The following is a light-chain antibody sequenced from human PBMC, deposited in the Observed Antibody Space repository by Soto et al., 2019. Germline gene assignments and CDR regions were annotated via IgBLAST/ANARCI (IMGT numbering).Light chain of an antibody. J-gene: IGKJ4*01. CDR1: QSISSW. Sequence: DIQMTQFPSTLSASLGDKVTITFLASQSISSWLAWYQHKPGKAPKLLIYDASSLESVVPSRFSGSGSGTEFTLTISSLQPDDFATYYCQQYNSYPLTFGGGTKVDI. CDR3: QQYNSYPLT. V-gene: IGKV1-5*01. CDR2: DAS.